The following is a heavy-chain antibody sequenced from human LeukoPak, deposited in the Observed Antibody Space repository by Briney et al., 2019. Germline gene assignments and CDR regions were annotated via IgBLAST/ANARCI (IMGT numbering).Heavy chain of an antibody. J-gene: IGHJ4*02. CDR3: AGDGYYYDRRFDY. D-gene: IGHD3-22*01. CDR1: GGTFSSYA. V-gene: IGHV1-69*13. CDR2: IIPIFGTA. Sequence: SVKVSCKASGGTFSSYAISWVRQAPGQGLEWMGGIIPIFGTANYAQKFQGRVTITAGESTSTAYMELSSLRSEDTAVYYCAGDGYYYDRRFDYWGQGTLVTVSS.